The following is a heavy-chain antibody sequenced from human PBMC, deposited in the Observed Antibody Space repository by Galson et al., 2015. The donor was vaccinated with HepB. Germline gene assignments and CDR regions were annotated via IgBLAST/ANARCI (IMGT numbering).Heavy chain of an antibody. Sequence: SVKVSCKASGGTFSSYAISWVRQAPGQGLEWMGGIIPIFGTANYAQKFQGRVTITADESTSTAYMELSSLRSEDTAVYYCASAIAASNYYYYYYMDVWGKGTTVTVSS. J-gene: IGHJ6*03. CDR2: IIPIFGTA. V-gene: IGHV1-69*13. CDR3: ASAIAASNYYYYYYMDV. CDR1: GGTFSSYA. D-gene: IGHD6-13*01.